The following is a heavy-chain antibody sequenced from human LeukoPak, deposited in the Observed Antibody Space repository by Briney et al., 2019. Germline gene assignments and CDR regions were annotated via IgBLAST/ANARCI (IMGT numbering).Heavy chain of an antibody. V-gene: IGHV1-46*02. CDR2: INPSGGST. Sequence: GASVKVSCKASGYTFNNHYMYWVRQAPGQGLEWMGVINPSGGSTSYAQKLQGRVTMTRDTSTRTVYMEVNSLRSEDTAVYYCARGDTAMVPLDYWGQGTLVTVSS. J-gene: IGHJ4*02. D-gene: IGHD5-18*01. CDR1: GYTFNNHY. CDR3: ARGDTAMVPLDY.